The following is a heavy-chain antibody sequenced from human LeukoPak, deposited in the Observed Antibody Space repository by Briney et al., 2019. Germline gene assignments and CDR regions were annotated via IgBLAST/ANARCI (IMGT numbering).Heavy chain of an antibody. J-gene: IGHJ6*03. CDR3: ARYCSSTSCHHSYYYYMDV. Sequence: GGSLRLSCAASGFTFSSYSMNWVREAPGKGLEWVSSISSSSRYIYYADSVKGRFIISRDNAKNSLYLQMNSLRAEDTAVYYCARYCSSTSCHHSYYYYMDVWGKGTTVTVSS. CDR2: ISSSSRYI. V-gene: IGHV3-21*01. CDR1: GFTFSSYS. D-gene: IGHD2-2*01.